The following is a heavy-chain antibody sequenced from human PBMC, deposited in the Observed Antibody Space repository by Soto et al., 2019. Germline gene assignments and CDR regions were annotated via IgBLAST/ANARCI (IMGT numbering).Heavy chain of an antibody. CDR3: ARGSGPPTYNWFDP. CDR1: GGSISSGGYY. Sequence: TLSLTCTVSGGSISSGGYYWSWIRQHPGKGLEWIGYIYYSGSTYYNPSLKSRVTISVDTSKNQFSLKLSSVTAADTAVYYCARGSGPPTYNWFDPWGQGTLVTVSS. D-gene: IGHD6-19*01. J-gene: IGHJ5*02. V-gene: IGHV4-31*03. CDR2: IYYSGST.